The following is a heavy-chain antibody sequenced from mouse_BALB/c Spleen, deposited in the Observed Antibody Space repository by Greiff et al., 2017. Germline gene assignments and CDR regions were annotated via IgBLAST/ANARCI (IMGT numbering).Heavy chain of an antibody. Sequence: EVKVVESGGGLVKLGGSLKLSCAASGFTFSSYYMSWVRQTPEKRLELVAAINSNGGSTYYPDTVKGRFTISRDNAKNTLYLQMSSLKSEDTALYYCARRSYYGSSDWYFDVWGAGTTVTVSS. CDR2: INSNGGST. CDR1: GFTFSSYY. D-gene: IGHD1-1*01. V-gene: IGHV5-6-2*01. J-gene: IGHJ1*01. CDR3: ARRSYYGSSDWYFDV.